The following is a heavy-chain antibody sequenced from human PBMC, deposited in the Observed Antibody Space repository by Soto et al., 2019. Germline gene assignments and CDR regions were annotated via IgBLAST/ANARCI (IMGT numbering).Heavy chain of an antibody. Sequence: GGSLRLSCEVSGFSFGSYAFHWVRQAPGKGLEWLSVISYHGREIYYADFVKDRFTISRDNFKKTVYLQMNSLRSDDTAVSYCARDPVAVTGSFVYWWGQGALVTIS. V-gene: IGHV3-30-3*01. J-gene: IGHJ4*01. D-gene: IGHD2-8*02. CDR2: ISYHGREI. CDR1: GFSFGSYA. CDR3: ARDPVAVTGSFVYW.